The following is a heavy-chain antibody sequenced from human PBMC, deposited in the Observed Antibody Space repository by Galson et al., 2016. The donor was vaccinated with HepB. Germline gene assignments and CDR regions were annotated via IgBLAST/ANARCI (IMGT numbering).Heavy chain of an antibody. D-gene: IGHD6-19*01. J-gene: IGHJ1*01. V-gene: IGHV3-11*06. CDR3: ARELRLRGSYRGWPEYFQY. Sequence: SLRLSCATSGFMFSDYYMGWIRQAPGKGLEWISYISSDGTSTKYADSVKGRFTISRDNANNTLYLQMNSLRGDDTAVYYCARELRLRGSYRGWPEYFQYWGQGTPVIVSS. CDR2: ISSDGTST. CDR1: GFMFSDYY.